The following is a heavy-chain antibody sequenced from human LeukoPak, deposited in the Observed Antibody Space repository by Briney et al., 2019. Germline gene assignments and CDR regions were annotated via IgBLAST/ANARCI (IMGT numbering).Heavy chain of an antibody. CDR3: ARGGDFWSGYSPLDNWFDP. CDR1: GGSISSGGYS. CDR2: IYHSGSI. Sequence: SETLSLTCAVSGGSISSGGYSWSWIRQPPGRGLEWIGYIYHSGSIYYNPSLKSRVTISVDRSKNQFSLKLSSVTAADTAVYYCARGGDFWSGYSPLDNWFDPWGQGTLVTVSS. J-gene: IGHJ5*02. V-gene: IGHV4-30-2*01. D-gene: IGHD3-3*01.